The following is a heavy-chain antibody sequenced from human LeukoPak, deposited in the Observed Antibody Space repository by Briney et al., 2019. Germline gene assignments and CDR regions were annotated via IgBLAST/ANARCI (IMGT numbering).Heavy chain of an antibody. Sequence: PSETLSLTCTVSGGSISSSSYYWGWIRQPPGKGLEWIGSIYYSGSTYYNPSLKSRVTISVDTSKNQFSLKLSSVTAADTAVYYCAREVIPMMNLDYWCQGTLVTVSS. D-gene: IGHD3-22*01. CDR2: IYYSGST. J-gene: IGHJ4*02. V-gene: IGHV4-39*07. CDR1: GGSISSSSYY. CDR3: AREVIPMMNLDY.